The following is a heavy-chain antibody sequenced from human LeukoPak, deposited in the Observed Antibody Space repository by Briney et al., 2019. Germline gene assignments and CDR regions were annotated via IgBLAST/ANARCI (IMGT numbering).Heavy chain of an antibody. CDR1: GFTFSSYW. Sequence: GGSLRLSCAASGFTFSSYWMSWVRQAPGKGLEWVANIKQDGSEKYYVDSVKGRFTISRDNAKNSLYLQMNSLRAEDTAVYYCARKGALAYCGGDCYTFDYWGQGTLVTVSS. CDR2: IKQDGSEK. D-gene: IGHD2-21*02. V-gene: IGHV3-7*01. J-gene: IGHJ4*02. CDR3: ARKGALAYCGGDCYTFDY.